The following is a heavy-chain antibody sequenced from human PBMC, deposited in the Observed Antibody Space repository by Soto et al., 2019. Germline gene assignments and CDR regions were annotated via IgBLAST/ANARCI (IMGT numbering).Heavy chain of an antibody. CDR3: ACWGGHDYNY. V-gene: IGHV3-7*03. J-gene: IGHJ4*01. Sequence: EVQLLGSGGGLVQPGGSLRLSCVGSGFTFSTYWMNWVRQAPGKGLEWVANINPDGNVGTYVDSVRGRFTTSRDNAKNSLYLQMCSLRADDTAVYFCACWGGHDYNYWGHGIMVTVSS. D-gene: IGHD4-4*01. CDR2: INPDGNVG. CDR1: GFTFSTYW.